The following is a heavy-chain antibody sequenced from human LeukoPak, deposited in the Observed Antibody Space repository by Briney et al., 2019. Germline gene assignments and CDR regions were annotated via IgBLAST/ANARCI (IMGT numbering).Heavy chain of an antibody. D-gene: IGHD1-20*01. CDR1: GYTFTSYG. V-gene: IGHV1-18*01. CDR3: ARDRITGMTAYYYGMDV. J-gene: IGHJ6*02. Sequence: SVKVSCKASGYTFTSYGISWVRQARGQGLEWMGWISAYNGNTNYAQKLQGRVTMTTDTSTSTAYMELRSLRSDDTAVYYCARDRITGMTAYYYGMDVWGQGTTVAVSS. CDR2: ISAYNGNT.